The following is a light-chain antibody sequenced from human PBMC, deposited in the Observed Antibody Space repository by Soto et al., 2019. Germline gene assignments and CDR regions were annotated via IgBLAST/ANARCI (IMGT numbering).Light chain of an antibody. J-gene: IGLJ3*02. Sequence: QSALTQPPSVSGSPGQSVTISCTGTSSDVGSYNRVSWYQQPPGTAPKLMIYEVSNRPSGVADRVSGSKSGNTASLTTPGHQAEDEADYYCISYTSSSTWVFGGGTTVTVL. V-gene: IGLV2-18*03. CDR1: SSDVGSYNR. CDR3: ISYTSSSTWV. CDR2: EVS.